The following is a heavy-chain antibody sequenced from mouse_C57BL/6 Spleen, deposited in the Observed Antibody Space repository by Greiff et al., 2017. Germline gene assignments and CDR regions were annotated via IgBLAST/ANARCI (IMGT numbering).Heavy chain of an antibody. D-gene: IGHD3-2*02. Sequence: VQLQQSGAELVRPGTSVKLSCKASGYTFTSSWMHWVKQRPGQGLEWIGVIDPSDSYTNYNQKFKGKDTLTVDTSSSTAYMQLSSLTSEDSAVYYCARTAQATGVYFDYWGQGTTLTVAS. J-gene: IGHJ2*01. CDR2: IDPSDSYT. V-gene: IGHV1-59*01. CDR3: ARTAQATGVYFDY. CDR1: GYTFTSSW.